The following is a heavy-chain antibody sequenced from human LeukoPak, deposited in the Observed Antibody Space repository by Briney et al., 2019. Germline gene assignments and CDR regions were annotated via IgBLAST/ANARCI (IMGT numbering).Heavy chain of an antibody. CDR1: GGTFSSYA. D-gene: IGHD3-22*01. Sequence: SVKVSCKASGGTFSSYAISWVRQAPGQGLEWMGGIIPIFGTANYAQKFQGRVTITTDESTSTAYMKLSSLRSEDTAVYYCARDLSYYDSSENWFDPWGQGTLVTVSS. CDR3: ARDLSYYDSSENWFDP. J-gene: IGHJ5*02. V-gene: IGHV1-69*05. CDR2: IIPIFGTA.